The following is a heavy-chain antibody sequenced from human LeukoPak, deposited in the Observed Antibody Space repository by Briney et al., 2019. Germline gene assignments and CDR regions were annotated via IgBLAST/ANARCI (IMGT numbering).Heavy chain of an antibody. CDR3: AAGTTFLTD. Sequence: PGGSLRPSCAASGFTFSSYGMHWVRQAPGKGLEWVAVISYDGSNKYYADSVKGRFTISRDNSKNTLYLQMNSLRAEDTAVYYCAAGTTFLTDWGQGTLVTVSS. D-gene: IGHD1-1*01. CDR1: GFTFSSYG. J-gene: IGHJ4*02. V-gene: IGHV3-30*03. CDR2: ISYDGSNK.